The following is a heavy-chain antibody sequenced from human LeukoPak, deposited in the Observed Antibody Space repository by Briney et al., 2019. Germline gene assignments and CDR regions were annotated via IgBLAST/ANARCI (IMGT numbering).Heavy chain of an antibody. CDR3: AKGGSGSCYSWIDY. V-gene: IGHV3-23*01. J-gene: IGHJ4*02. CDR2: ICGINNSS. D-gene: IGHD2-15*01. CDR1: GFTFSSYA. Sequence: GGSLRLSCAASGFTFSSYAMSWVRQAPGKGLAWVSRICGINNSSYYADSVKGRFTVSRDNSKNTLYLQMSSLRAEDTAVYHCAKGGSGSCYSWIDYWGQGSLVTVSS.